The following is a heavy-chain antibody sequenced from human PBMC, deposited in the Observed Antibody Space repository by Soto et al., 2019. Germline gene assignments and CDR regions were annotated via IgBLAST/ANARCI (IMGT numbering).Heavy chain of an antibody. D-gene: IGHD6-19*01. CDR3: ARDVTSYSSGWSYSFDY. Sequence: QVQLVESGGGVVQPGRSLRLSCAASGFTFSSYAMHWVRQAPGKGLEWVAVISYDGSNKYYADSVKGRFTISRDNSKNTLYLQMNSLRAEDTAVYYCARDVTSYSSGWSYSFDYWGQGTLVTVSS. CDR1: GFTFSSYA. V-gene: IGHV3-30-3*01. CDR2: ISYDGSNK. J-gene: IGHJ4*02.